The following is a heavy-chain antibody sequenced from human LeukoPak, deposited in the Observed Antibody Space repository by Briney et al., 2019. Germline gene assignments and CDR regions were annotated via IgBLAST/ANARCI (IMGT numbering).Heavy chain of an antibody. CDR2: IYYSGST. J-gene: IGHJ4*02. D-gene: IGHD1-7*01. V-gene: IGHV4-31*03. Sequence: SQTLSLTFTFSVGSNISCRYYWSWIRQHPGKGLEWIGYIYYSGSTYYNPSLKSRVTISVDTSKNQFSLKLSSVTAADTAVYYCARGQAGVTGTTPLFDYWGQGTLVTVSS. CDR3: ARGQAGVTGTTPLFDY. CDR1: VGSNISCRYY.